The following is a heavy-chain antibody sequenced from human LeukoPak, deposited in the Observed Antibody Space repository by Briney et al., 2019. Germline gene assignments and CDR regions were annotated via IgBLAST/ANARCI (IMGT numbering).Heavy chain of an antibody. CDR2: IYYSGST. V-gene: IGHV4-31*03. D-gene: IGHD3-22*01. CDR3: ARDRDYYDSSGLPGY. CDR1: GGSISSGGYY. Sequence: PSETLSLTCTVSGGSISSGGYYWGWIRQHPGKGLEWIGYIYYSGSTYYNPSLKSGVTISVDTSKNQFSLKLSSVTAADTAVYYCARDRDYYDSSGLPGYWGQGTLVTVSS. J-gene: IGHJ4*02.